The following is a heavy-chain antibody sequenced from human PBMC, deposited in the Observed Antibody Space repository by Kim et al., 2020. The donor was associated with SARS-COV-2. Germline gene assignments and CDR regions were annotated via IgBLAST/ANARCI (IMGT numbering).Heavy chain of an antibody. J-gene: IGHJ4*02. Sequence: LKSRVTISADTSKNQFSRKLSSVTAADTAVYYCARVGGYCSGGSCYFDYWGQGTLVTVSS. V-gene: IGHV4-31*02. D-gene: IGHD2-15*01. CDR3: ARVGGYCSGGSCYFDY.